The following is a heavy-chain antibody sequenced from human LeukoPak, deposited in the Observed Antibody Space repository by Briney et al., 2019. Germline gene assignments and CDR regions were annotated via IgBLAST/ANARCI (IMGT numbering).Heavy chain of an antibody. CDR1: GFTFSSTW. CDR3: VRESWYFDL. Sequence: GSLRLSCAASGFTFSSTWMDWVRQAPGKGLEWVANINQAGSEKYYVDSVKGRSTISRDNAKNSLYLQINSLRAEDTAVYYCVRESWYFDLWGRGTLVTVSS. V-gene: IGHV3-7*03. CDR2: INQAGSEK. J-gene: IGHJ2*01.